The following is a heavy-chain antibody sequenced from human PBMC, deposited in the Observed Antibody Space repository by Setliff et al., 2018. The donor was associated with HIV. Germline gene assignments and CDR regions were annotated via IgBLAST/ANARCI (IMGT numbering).Heavy chain of an antibody. Sequence: SETLSLTCTVSRGSIRSGTYYWGWIRQPPGKGLEWIGNMYYTGNTYHNPSLKSRATISVDTSKNQFSLKLSFVTAADTAVYYCASSPIITSGYYFDYWGPGTLVTVSS. V-gene: IGHV4-39*01. CDR3: ASSPIITSGYYFDY. CDR1: RGSIRSGTYY. CDR2: MYYTGNT. D-gene: IGHD3-22*01. J-gene: IGHJ4*02.